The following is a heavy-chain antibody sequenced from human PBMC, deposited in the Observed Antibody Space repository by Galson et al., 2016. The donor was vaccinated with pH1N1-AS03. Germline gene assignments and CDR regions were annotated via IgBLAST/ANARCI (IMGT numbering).Heavy chain of an antibody. Sequence: SLRLSCAVSGLTVGNNYMSWFRQAPGKGLESVSLIFSGGDTMYAESVTGRFIISRDSSTNTVVLQMNSLRPEDTAIYYCSRDSCNGAACFPGFWGRGTLVTVSS. J-gene: IGHJ4*02. CDR1: GLTVGNNY. CDR3: SRDSCNGAACFPGF. V-gene: IGHV3-53*05. CDR2: IFSGGDT. D-gene: IGHD2-21*02.